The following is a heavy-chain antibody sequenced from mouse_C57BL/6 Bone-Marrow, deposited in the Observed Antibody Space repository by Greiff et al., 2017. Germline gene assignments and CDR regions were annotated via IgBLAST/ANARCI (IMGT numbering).Heavy chain of an antibody. CDR3: ARFYYYGSSYDYYAMDY. Sequence: VQLKESGPELVKPGASVKISCKASGYSFTGYYMNWVKQSPEKSLEWIGEINPSTGGTTYNQKFKAKATLTVDKSSSTAYMQLKSLTSEDSAVYYCARFYYYGSSYDYYAMDYWGQGTSVTVSS. V-gene: IGHV1-42*01. CDR2: INPSTGGT. D-gene: IGHD1-1*01. J-gene: IGHJ4*01. CDR1: GYSFTGYY.